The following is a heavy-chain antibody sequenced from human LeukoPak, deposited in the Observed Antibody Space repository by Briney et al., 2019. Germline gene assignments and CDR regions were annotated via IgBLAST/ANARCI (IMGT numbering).Heavy chain of an antibody. CDR3: AKDLGGELSYFDY. V-gene: IGHV3-23*01. CDR2: ITGSGGGT. D-gene: IGHD3-16*01. Sequence: GGSLRLSCAASGFTFSSYAMSWVRQAPGRGLEWVSSITGSGGGTYYADSVKGRFTTSRDNSKNTLYLQMDSLRAEDTAVYYCAKDLGGELSYFDYWGQGTLVTVSS. J-gene: IGHJ4*02. CDR1: GFTFSSYA.